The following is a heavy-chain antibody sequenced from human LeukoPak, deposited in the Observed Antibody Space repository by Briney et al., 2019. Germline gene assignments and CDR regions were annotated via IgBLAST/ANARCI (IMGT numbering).Heavy chain of an antibody. CDR1: GFTFDDYA. V-gene: IGHV3-9*01. Sequence: GGSLRLSCAASGFTFDDYAMHWVQQPPGKGLEWVSGISWNSGNIGYAGSVKGRFTISRDNAKNSLYLQMNSLRAEDTALYYCAKGPPLRDYGMDVWGQGTTVTVSS. J-gene: IGHJ6*02. CDR2: ISWNSGNI. D-gene: IGHD2-21*02. CDR3: AKGPPLRDYGMDV.